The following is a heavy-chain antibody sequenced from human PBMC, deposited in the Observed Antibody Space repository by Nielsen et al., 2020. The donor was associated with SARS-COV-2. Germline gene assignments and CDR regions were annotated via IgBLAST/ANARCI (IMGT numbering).Heavy chain of an antibody. CDR2: MNPNSGNT. CDR1: GYTFTSYD. CDR3: ARGAAGDQLGWYFDL. J-gene: IGHJ2*01. Sequence: ASVKVSCKASGYTFTSYDINWVRQATGQGLEWMGWMNPNSGNTGYAQKFQGRVTMTRNTSISTTYMELSSLRSEDTAVYYCARGAAGDQLGWYFDLWGRGTLVTVSS. V-gene: IGHV1-8*01. D-gene: IGHD6-13*01.